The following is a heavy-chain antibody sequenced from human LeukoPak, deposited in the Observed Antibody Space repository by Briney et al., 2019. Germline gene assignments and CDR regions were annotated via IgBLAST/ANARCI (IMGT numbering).Heavy chain of an antibody. CDR1: GYTLTELS. J-gene: IGHJ4*02. V-gene: IGHV1-24*01. CDR2: FDPEDGET. D-gene: IGHD3-16*01. CDR3: ATYTNAY. Sequence: ASVKVSCKVSGYTLTELSMHWVRQAPGKGLEWMGGFDPEDGETIYSQKFQGRVTMTEDTSTDTAYMEPSSLRSEDTALYYCATYTNAYWGQGTLVTVSS.